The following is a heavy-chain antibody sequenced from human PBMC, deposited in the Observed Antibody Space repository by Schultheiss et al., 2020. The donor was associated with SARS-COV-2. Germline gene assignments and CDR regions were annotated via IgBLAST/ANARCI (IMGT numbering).Heavy chain of an antibody. Sequence: SETLSLTCIVSGGSINSFQWIWIRQPAGKGLEWIGRINISGNTNYNPSLKSRVTISVDTFKNQFSLKLSSVTAADTAVYYCARDQPGWGTSDWGQGSLVTVSS. J-gene: IGHJ4*02. V-gene: IGHV4-4*07. CDR3: ARDQPGWGTSD. D-gene: IGHD6-19*01. CDR1: GGSINSFQ. CDR2: INISGNT.